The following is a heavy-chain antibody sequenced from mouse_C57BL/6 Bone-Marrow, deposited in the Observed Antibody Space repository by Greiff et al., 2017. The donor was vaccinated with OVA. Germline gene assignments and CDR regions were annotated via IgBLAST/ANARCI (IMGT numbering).Heavy chain of an antibody. J-gene: IGHJ1*03. CDR1: GYAFSSYW. CDR2: IYPGDGDT. V-gene: IGHV1-80*01. D-gene: IGHD1-1*01. Sequence: LQESGAELVKPGASVKISCKASGYAFSSYWMNWVKQRPGKGLEWIGQIYPGDGDTNYNGKFKGKATLTADKSSSTAYMQLSSLTSEDSAVYFCAFIRYWYFDVWGTGTTVTVSS. CDR3: AFIRYWYFDV.